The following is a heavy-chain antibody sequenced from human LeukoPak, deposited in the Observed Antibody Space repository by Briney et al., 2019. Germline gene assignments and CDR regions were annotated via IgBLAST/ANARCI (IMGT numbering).Heavy chain of an antibody. CDR2: IISHGGST. D-gene: IGHD3-3*01. CDR3: ARITMGATSANFYYYFLDG. Sequence: PGGSLRLSCAASGFTFSGYTLHWVRQAPGKGLEYVSAIISHGGSTHYADSVKGRFTVSRDNSKNTLYLQMDSLRAEDMAVYYCARITMGATSANFYYYFLDGWGKGTTVTVSS. J-gene: IGHJ6*03. CDR1: GFTFSGYT. V-gene: IGHV3-64*02.